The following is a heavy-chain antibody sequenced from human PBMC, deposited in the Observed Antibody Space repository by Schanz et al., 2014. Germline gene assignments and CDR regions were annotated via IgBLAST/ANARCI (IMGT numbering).Heavy chain of an antibody. V-gene: IGHV3-11*05. D-gene: IGHD6-19*01. Sequence: QVQVVQSGGGLVKPGASLRLSCAASGFVFGDYYMPWVRQAPGKGLEWLSYISDSGTYTNYADSVKGRFTISRDNAKSSLYLQMNSLRGEDTSVYYCAASSGGPPSTDYWGQGTLVTVSS. J-gene: IGHJ4*02. CDR2: ISDSGTYT. CDR1: GFVFGDYY. CDR3: AASSGGPPSTDY.